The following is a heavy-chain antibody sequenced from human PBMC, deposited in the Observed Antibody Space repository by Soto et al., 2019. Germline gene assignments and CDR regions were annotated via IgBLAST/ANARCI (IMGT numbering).Heavy chain of an antibody. Sequence: QITLKESGPTLVKPTQTLTLTCTFSGFSLTTSGEAVGWIRQPPGKALEWLAPIYWDDDKRSSPSLKSRLTITKDTSKTQVVLTMTNMDPVDTATYYCAHIPGSGQLLYSYYYYMDVWGKGTTVTVSS. CDR3: AHIPGSGQLLYSYYYYMDV. V-gene: IGHV2-5*02. CDR1: GFSLTTSGEA. CDR2: IYWDDDK. D-gene: IGHD3-10*01. J-gene: IGHJ6*03.